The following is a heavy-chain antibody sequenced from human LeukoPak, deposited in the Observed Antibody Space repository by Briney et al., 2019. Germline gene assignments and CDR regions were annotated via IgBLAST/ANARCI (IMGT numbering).Heavy chain of an antibody. CDR2: ISYSGRT. CDR3: ARDDGPWYFQQ. D-gene: IGHD4-17*01. CDR1: GASISSGGSY. Sequence: PSETLSLTCPVSGASISSGGSYWSWIRQHPGRGLECIGYISYSGRTYYNPSLKSRVTISVDTSKNQFSLRLSSVTAADTAVYYCARDDGPWYFQQWGQGTLVTVSS. V-gene: IGHV4-31*03. J-gene: IGHJ1*01.